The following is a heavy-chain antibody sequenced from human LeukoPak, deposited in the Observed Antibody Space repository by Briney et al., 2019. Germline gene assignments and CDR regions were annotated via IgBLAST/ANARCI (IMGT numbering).Heavy chain of an antibody. D-gene: IGHD3-3*01. Sequence: PSETLSLTCTVSGYSISSDYYWGWIRQPPGKGLEWIGSIYHSGSTYYNPSLKSRVTISVDTSKNQFSLKLSSVTAADTAVYYCARGVPPLRFLEWLSYYFDYWGQGTLVTVSS. V-gene: IGHV4-38-2*02. CDR1: GYSISSDYY. CDR3: ARGVPPLRFLEWLSYYFDY. CDR2: IYHSGST. J-gene: IGHJ4*02.